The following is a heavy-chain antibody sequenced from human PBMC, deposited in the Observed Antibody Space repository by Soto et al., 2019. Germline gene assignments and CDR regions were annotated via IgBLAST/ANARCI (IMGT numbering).Heavy chain of an antibody. CDR1: GGSISSYY. J-gene: IGHJ4*02. CDR3: AKDRSPQYRMIVVVHEAN. CDR2: IYYSGST. D-gene: IGHD3-22*01. Sequence: PSETLSLTCTVSGGSISSYYWSWIRQPPGKGLEWIGYIYYSGSTNYNPSLKSRVTISVDTSKNQFSLKLSSVTAADTAVYYCAKDRSPQYRMIVVVHEANWGQGTLVTVSS. V-gene: IGHV4-59*01.